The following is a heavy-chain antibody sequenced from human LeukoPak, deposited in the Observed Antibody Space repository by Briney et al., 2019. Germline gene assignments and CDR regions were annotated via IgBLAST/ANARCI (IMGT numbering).Heavy chain of an antibody. V-gene: IGHV3-7*01. D-gene: IGHD3-16*01. CDR3: ARARGSYVEAAY. J-gene: IGHJ4*02. Sequence: PGGSLRLSCAASGFTFSSYWMTWVRQAPGRGLEWVANIHQDGSIQFYVDSVKGRFTVSRDNARNLLYLQMNSLRAEDTAVYYCARARGSYVEAAYWGQGTLVTVSS. CDR1: GFTFSSYW. CDR2: IHQDGSIQ.